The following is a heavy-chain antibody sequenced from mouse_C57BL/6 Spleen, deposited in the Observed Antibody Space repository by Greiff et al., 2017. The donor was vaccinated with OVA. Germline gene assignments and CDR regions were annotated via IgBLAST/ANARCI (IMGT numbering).Heavy chain of an antibody. J-gene: IGHJ2*01. D-gene: IGHD1-1*01. CDR2: IDPSDSYT. V-gene: IGHV1-69*01. Sequence: QVQLQQPGAELVMPGASVKLSCKASGYTFTSYWMHWVKQRPGQGLEWIGEIDPSDSYTNYNQKFKGKSTLTVDKSSSTAYMQLSSLTSEDSAVYYCARSQITTGLYFDYWGQGTTLTVSS. CDR3: ARSQITTGLYFDY. CDR1: GYTFTSYW.